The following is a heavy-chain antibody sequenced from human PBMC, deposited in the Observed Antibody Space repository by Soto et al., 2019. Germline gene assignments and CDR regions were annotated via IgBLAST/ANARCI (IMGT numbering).Heavy chain of an antibody. Sequence: SETLSLTCAVYGVSFSGYYWSWIRQPPGKGLEWIGEINHSGSTNYNPSLKSRVTISVDTSKNQFSLKLSSVTAADTAVYYCARSARELSLPFDYWGQGTLVTVSS. CDR3: ARSARELSLPFDY. CDR1: GVSFSGYY. J-gene: IGHJ4*02. V-gene: IGHV4-34*01. D-gene: IGHD3-16*02. CDR2: INHSGST.